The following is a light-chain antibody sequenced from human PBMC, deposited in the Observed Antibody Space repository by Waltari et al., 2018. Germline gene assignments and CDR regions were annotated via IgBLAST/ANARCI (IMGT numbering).Light chain of an antibody. CDR2: EGN. CDR1: SGSIASNY. CDR3: QSYDSSNYVV. V-gene: IGLV6-57*03. Sequence: NFMLTQPHSVSESPGKTVTISCTRSSGSIASNYVQWYQQRPGSAPTTVIEEGNQRPAGFPDRFSGSIDSSSNSASLTISGLKTEDEADYYCQSYDSSNYVVFGGGTKLTVL. J-gene: IGLJ2*01.